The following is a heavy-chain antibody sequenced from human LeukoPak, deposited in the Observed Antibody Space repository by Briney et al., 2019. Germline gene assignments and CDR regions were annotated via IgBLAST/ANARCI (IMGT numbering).Heavy chain of an antibody. D-gene: IGHD3-22*01. J-gene: IGHJ4*02. Sequence: SETLSLTCTVSGGSISSSSYYWGWIRQPPGKGLEWIGSIYYSGSTYYNPSLKSRVTISVDTSKNQFSLKLSSVTAAVTAVYYCARQKNYYDSSGYYYLWDYWGQGTLVTVSS. V-gene: IGHV4-39*01. CDR2: IYYSGST. CDR1: GGSISSSSYY. CDR3: ARQKNYYDSSGYYYLWDY.